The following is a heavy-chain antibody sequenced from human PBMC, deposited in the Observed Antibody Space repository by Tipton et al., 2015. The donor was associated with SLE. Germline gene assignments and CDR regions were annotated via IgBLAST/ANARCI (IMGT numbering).Heavy chain of an antibody. Sequence: QLVQSGPEVKKPGASVKVSCKASGYTFTSYYMHWVRQAPGQGLEWMGIINPSGGSTSYAQKFQGRVTMTRDTSTSTGYMELSSLRSEDAAVYYCARGDRTHDAFDIWGQGTMVTVSS. CDR3: ARGDRTHDAFDI. J-gene: IGHJ3*02. CDR1: GYTFTSYY. V-gene: IGHV1-46*01. CDR2: INPSGGST.